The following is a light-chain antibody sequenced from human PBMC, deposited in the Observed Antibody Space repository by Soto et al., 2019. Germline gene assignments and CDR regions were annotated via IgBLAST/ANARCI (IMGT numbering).Light chain of an antibody. Sequence: DFRMTQSPSSLSASVGDRVTITCRASQGISNSLAWYQQKPGKVPSLLIYGASTLQSGVPSRFSGSGSGTDFTLTISSLQPEDFATYYCQKYDSAPWTFGQETKVELK. CDR1: QGISNS. CDR2: GAS. V-gene: IGKV1-27*01. J-gene: IGKJ1*01. CDR3: QKYDSAPWT.